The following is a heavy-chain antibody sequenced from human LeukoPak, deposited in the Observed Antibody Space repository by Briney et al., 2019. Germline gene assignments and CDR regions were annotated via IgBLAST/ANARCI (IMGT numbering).Heavy chain of an antibody. D-gene: IGHD3-16*01. CDR1: GGSISSSSYY. Sequence: PSETLSLTCTVSGGSISSSSYYWGWIRQPPGKGLEWIGSIYYSGSTYYNPSLKSRVTISVDTSKNQFSLKLSSVTAADTAVYYCARQAPRKHYDYVWGPSGHPLDPWGQGTLVTVSS. V-gene: IGHV4-39*07. CDR2: IYYSGST. J-gene: IGHJ5*02. CDR3: ARQAPRKHYDYVWGPSGHPLDP.